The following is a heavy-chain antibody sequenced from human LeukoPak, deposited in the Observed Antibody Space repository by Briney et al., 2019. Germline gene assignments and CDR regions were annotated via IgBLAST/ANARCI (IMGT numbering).Heavy chain of an antibody. CDR1: GGSFSGYY. V-gene: IGHV4-34*01. CDR3: TRGTEPRGI. J-gene: IGHJ3*02. Sequence: SETLSLTCAVYGGSFSGYYWSWIRQPPGKGLEWIGEINHSGSTNYNPSLKSRVTISVDTSKNQFSLKLSSVTAADTAVYYCTRGTEPRGIWGQGTMVTVSS. CDR2: INHSGST. D-gene: IGHD3-10*01.